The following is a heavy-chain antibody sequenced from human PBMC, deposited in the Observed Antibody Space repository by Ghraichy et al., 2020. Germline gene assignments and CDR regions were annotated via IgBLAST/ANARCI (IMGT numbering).Heavy chain of an antibody. CDR2: ISGSGGST. Sequence: GGSLRLSCAASGFTFSSYAMSWVRQAPGKGLEWVSAISGSGGSTYYADSVKGRFTISRDNSKNTLYLQMNSLRAEDTAVYYCAKDPDRRVLRFLEWFLTIFDYWGQGTLVTVSS. J-gene: IGHJ4*02. V-gene: IGHV3-23*01. CDR3: AKDPDRRVLRFLEWFLTIFDY. CDR1: GFTFSSYA. D-gene: IGHD3-3*01.